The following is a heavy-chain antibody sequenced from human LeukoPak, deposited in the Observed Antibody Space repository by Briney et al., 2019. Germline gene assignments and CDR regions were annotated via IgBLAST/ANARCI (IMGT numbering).Heavy chain of an antibody. V-gene: IGHV1-18*01. Sequence: GASVKVSCKASGYTFTSYGISWVRQAPGQGLERMGWISAYNGNTNYAQKLQDRVTITADKSTSTAYMELSSLRSEDTAVYYCARDTPPAATFYYYYGMDVWGQGTTVTVSS. CDR1: GYTFTSYG. J-gene: IGHJ6*02. CDR2: ISAYNGNT. CDR3: ARDTPPAATFYYYYGMDV. D-gene: IGHD2-2*01.